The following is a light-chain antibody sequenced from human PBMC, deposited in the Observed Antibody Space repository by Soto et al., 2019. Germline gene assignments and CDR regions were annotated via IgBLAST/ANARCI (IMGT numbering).Light chain of an antibody. V-gene: IGKV1-5*01. Sequence: DIQMTQSPSTLSASVGDRVTITCRASQSFSSWLAWYQQKPGKAPKLLIYDASSLESGVSSRFSGSGSGTEFTLTISSLQPDDFATYYCQQYKYSRTFGQGTKVEIK. J-gene: IGKJ1*01. CDR1: QSFSSW. CDR2: DAS. CDR3: QQYKYSRT.